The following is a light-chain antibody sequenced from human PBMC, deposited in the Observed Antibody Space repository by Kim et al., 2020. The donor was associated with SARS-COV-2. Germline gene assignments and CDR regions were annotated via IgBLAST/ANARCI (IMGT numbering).Light chain of an antibody. J-gene: IGKJ4*01. V-gene: IGKV3-15*01. CDR3: QPYSSWPLS. Sequence: EIVMTQSPATLSVSPGERATLSCRASQSVSSNLAWYQQKPGQAPRLLIYGASTRATGIPARFSGSGSGTEFTLNISSLQSEDFAVYSCQPYSSWPLSFGGGTKLEI. CDR2: GAS. CDR1: QSVSSN.